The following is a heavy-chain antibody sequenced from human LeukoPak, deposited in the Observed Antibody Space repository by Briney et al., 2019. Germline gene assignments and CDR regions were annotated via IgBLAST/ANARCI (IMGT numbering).Heavy chain of an antibody. D-gene: IGHD3-10*01. J-gene: IGHJ3*02. CDR3: VRVGSGSWPWAFDI. CDR1: GISFRYYG. CDR2: IWYDGNKK. V-gene: IGHV3-33*01. Sequence: GGSLRLSCAASGISFRYYGMHLVRRAPGKGLGWVGVIWYDGNKKDYADFVKGRLTISRDNSKSTLYLKVNSLRAEETAVYYCVRVGSGSWPWAFDIWGQGTIVTVSP.